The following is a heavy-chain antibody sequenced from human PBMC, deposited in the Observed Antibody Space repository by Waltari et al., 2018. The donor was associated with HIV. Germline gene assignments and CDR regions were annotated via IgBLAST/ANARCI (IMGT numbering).Heavy chain of an antibody. CDR3: ARHSGYDDTSGDFVGAAHVFVI. V-gene: IGHV4-39*01. CDR1: GDSITSGSYY. CDR2: INYSART. D-gene: IGHD3-22*01. J-gene: IGHJ3*02. Sequence: QLQLQASGPGLVKPSETLSPTCTVSGDSITSGSYYWGWIRQSPGKGLAWIGSINYSARTYNRPSLNSRVSTSVETAPDRYSLTLTSVTAADTAVYYWARHSGYDDTSGDFVGAAHVFVIWCQGTMVTVSS.